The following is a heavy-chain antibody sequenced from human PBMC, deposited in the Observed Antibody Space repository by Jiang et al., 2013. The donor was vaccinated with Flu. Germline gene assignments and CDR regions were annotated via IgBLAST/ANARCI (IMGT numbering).Heavy chain of an antibody. J-gene: IGHJ2*01. CDR3: ARDPGVTGNYGFREFHRYWYFDL. CDR2: TYYRSKWYN. V-gene: IGHV6-1*01. CDR1: GDSVSSNSAA. Sequence: SQTLSLTCAISGDSVSSNSAAWNWIRQSPSRGLEWLGRTYYRSKWYNDYAVSVKSRITINPDTSKNQFSLQLNSVTPEDTAVYYCARDPGVTGNYGFREFHRYWYFDLWGRGTLVTVSS. D-gene: IGHD3-10*01.